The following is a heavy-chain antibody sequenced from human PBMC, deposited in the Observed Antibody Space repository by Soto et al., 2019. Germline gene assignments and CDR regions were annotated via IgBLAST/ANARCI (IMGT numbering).Heavy chain of an antibody. CDR1: GYSISSGYY. J-gene: IGHJ6*02. V-gene: IGHV4-38-2*01. D-gene: IGHD3-3*01. CDR2: IYHSGST. CDR3: ARLPSSSYYDFWSGYGMDV. Sequence: SETLSLTCAVSGYSISSGYYWGWIRQPPGKGLEWIGSIYHSGSTYYNPSLKSRVTISVDTSKNQFSLKLSSVTAADTAVYYCARLPSSSYYDFWSGYGMDVWGQGTTVTVSS.